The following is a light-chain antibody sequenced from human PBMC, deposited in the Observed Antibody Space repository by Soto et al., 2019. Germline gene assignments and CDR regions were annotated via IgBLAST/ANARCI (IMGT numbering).Light chain of an antibody. CDR1: SSNIGAGYD. CDR2: GNS. J-gene: IGLJ3*02. Sequence: QSVLTQPPSVSGAPGQRVTISCTGSSSNIGAGYDVRWYQQLPGRAPKLLIYGNSNRPSGVPDRFSGSKSGTSASLAITGLQAEDEADYYCQSYDSSLSGWVFGGGTKLTVL. CDR3: QSYDSSLSGWV. V-gene: IGLV1-40*01.